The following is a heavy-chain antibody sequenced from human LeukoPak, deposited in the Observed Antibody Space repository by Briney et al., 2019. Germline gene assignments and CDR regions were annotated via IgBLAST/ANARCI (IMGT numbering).Heavy chain of an antibody. CDR2: IYSGGST. CDR3: ARSVAVAGNDY. V-gene: IGHV3-66*01. Sequence: GGSLRLSCAASGFTVSSNYMSWVRQAPGKGLEWVSVIYSGGSTYYADSVKGRFTISRDNSKNTLYLPMNSLRAEDTAVYYCARSVAVAGNDYWGQGTLVTVSS. D-gene: IGHD6-19*01. CDR1: GFTVSSNY. J-gene: IGHJ4*02.